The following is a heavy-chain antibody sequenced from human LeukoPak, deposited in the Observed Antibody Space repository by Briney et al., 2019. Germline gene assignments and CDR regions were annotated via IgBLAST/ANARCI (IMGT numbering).Heavy chain of an antibody. J-gene: IGHJ4*02. CDR3: AKDRVIGGGSI. CDR1: GFTFSSYA. V-gene: IGHV3-30-3*01. Sequence: GGSLRLSCAASGFTFSSYAMHWVRQAPGKGLEWVAVISYDGSHKYNADSVKGRFTISRDNSKNTLYLQMNSLRAEDTAVYYCAKDRVIGGGSIWGQGTLVTVSS. D-gene: IGHD2/OR15-2a*01. CDR2: ISYDGSHK.